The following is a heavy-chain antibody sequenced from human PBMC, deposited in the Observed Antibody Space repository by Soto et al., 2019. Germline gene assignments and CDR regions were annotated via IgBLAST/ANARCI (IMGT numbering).Heavy chain of an antibody. V-gene: IGHV3-48*02. J-gene: IGHJ4*02. CDR3: ARGWACSGGSCHSDY. CDR2: ISSSSTTI. Sequence: GGSLRLSCAASGFTFSSYSMNWVRQAPGKGLEWVSYISSSSTTIYYADSVKGRFTISRDNAKNSLYLQMNSLRDEDTAVYYCARGWACSGGSCHSDYWGQGTLVTVSS. CDR1: GFTFSSYS. D-gene: IGHD2-15*01.